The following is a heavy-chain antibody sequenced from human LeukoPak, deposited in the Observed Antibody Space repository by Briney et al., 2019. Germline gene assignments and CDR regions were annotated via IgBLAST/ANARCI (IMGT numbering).Heavy chain of an antibody. CDR3: ARDSRAPYYYDSSGHDY. CDR2: IFYSGST. J-gene: IGHJ4*02. V-gene: IGHV4-38-2*02. CDR1: GYSISSGYY. Sequence: SETLSLTCTVSGYSISSGYYWGWIRQPPGKALEWIGNIFYSGSTYYSPSLKSRVTISLDTSRNQFSLKLSSVTAADTAVYYCARDSRAPYYYDSSGHDYWGQGTLVTVSS. D-gene: IGHD3-22*01.